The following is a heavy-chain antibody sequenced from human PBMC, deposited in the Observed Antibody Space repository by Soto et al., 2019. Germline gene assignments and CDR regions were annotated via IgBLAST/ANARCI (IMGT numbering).Heavy chain of an antibody. D-gene: IGHD3-22*01. V-gene: IGHV3-30*18. CDR3: AKAPSGYPYYYDSSGYNDY. CDR2: ISYDGSNK. Sequence: TGGSLRLSCAASGFTFSSYGMHWVRQAPGKGLEWVAVISYDGSNKYYADSVKGRFTISRDNSKNTLYLQVNSLRAEDTAVYYCAKAPSGYPYYYDSSGYNDYWGQGTLVTVSS. J-gene: IGHJ4*02. CDR1: GFTFSSYG.